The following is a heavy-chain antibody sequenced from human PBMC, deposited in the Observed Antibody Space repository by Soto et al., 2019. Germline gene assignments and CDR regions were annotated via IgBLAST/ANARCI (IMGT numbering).Heavy chain of an antibody. J-gene: IGHJ5*02. Sequence: ASVKVSCKASGGTFSSHAISWVRQAPGQGLEWMGGIIPIFGTANYAQKFRGRVTITADESTSTAYMELSSLRSEDTAVYYCARDGIAAAGTISWFDPWGQGTLVTVSS. CDR1: GGTFSSHA. V-gene: IGHV1-69*13. D-gene: IGHD6-13*01. CDR2: IIPIFGTA. CDR3: ARDGIAAAGTISWFDP.